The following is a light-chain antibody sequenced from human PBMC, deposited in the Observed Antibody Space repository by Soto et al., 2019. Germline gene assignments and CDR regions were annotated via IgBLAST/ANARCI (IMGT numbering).Light chain of an antibody. J-gene: IGKJ4*01. CDR3: QQYDNLPLT. CDR1: QDISNY. Sequence: DIQMTQSPSSLSASVGDRVTITCQASQDISNYLNWYQQKPGKAPKLLIYDASNLETVVTSMFSGSGSGTDFTFTISSLQPEDIATYYCQQYDNLPLTFGGGTKVEIK. V-gene: IGKV1-33*01. CDR2: DAS.